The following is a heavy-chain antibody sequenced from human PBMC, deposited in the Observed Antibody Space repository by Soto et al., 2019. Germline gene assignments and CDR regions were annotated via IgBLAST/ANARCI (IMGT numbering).Heavy chain of an antibody. J-gene: IGHJ2*01. V-gene: IGHV1-69*12. CDR3: ARDRGYSSKNGIYCYFDL. Sequence: QVQLVQSGAEVKKPGSSVKVSCKASGGTFSSYAISWVRQAPGQGLEWMGGIIPIFGTANYAQKFQCRVTITADESTSTAYMELSSLRSEDTAVYYCARDRGYSSKNGIYCYFDLWGRGTLVTVSS. CDR2: IIPIFGTA. D-gene: IGHD6-13*01. CDR1: GGTFSSYA.